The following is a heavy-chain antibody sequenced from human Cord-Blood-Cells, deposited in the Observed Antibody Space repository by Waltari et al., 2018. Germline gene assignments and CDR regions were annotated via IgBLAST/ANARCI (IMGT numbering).Heavy chain of an antibody. CDR2: IYYSGST. CDR3: ARHTGGYDFWSGYYAFDI. CDR1: GGSISSSSYY. J-gene: IGHJ3*02. Sequence: QLQLQESGPGLVKPSETLSLTCTVSGGSISSSSYYWGWIRQPPGKGLEWIGSIYYSGSTYYNPSPKSRVTISVDTSKNQFSLKLSAVTAADTAVYYCARHTGGYDFWSGYYAFDIWGQGTMVTVSS. V-gene: IGHV4-39*01. D-gene: IGHD3-3*01.